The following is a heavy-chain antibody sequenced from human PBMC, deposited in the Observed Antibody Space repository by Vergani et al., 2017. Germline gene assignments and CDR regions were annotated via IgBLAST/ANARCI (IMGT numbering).Heavy chain of an antibody. CDR1: GFTFSSYG. CDR2: ISYDGSNK. Sequence: QVQLVESGGGVVKPGRSLRLSCAASGFTFSSYGMHWVRQAQGKGLEGVAVISYDGSNKYYADSVKSRFTISRDNSKNTLYLQMNSLRAEDTAVYYCAKDSRSGWYRGVRYLDYWGQGTLVTVSS. CDR3: AKDSRSGWYRGVRYLDY. D-gene: IGHD6-19*01. V-gene: IGHV3-30*18. J-gene: IGHJ4*02.